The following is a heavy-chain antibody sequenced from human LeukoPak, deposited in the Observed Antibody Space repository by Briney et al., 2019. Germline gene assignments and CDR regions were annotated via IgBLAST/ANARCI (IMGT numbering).Heavy chain of an antibody. J-gene: IGHJ5*01. CDR2: IKRDGNEK. CDR3: AKEGAYPIITYDS. CDR1: GFTFSRYW. Sequence: GGCLRLSCAASGFTFSRYWMNWVRQAPGKGLEWVANIKRDGNEKNYVDSVKGRFSISRDNAKHSLYLQMDSLRAEDTAVYYCAKEGAYPIITYDSWGQGALVTVSS. V-gene: IGHV3-7*01. D-gene: IGHD3-10*01.